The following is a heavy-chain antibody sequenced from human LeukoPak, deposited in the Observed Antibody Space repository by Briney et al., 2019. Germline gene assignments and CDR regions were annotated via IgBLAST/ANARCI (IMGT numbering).Heavy chain of an antibody. CDR1: GGTFISYA. D-gene: IGHD2-15*01. J-gene: IGHJ6*02. CDR2: IIPIFGTA. CDR3: ARVVDPNLDYYYYGMDV. V-gene: IGHV1-69*05. Sequence: SVKVSCKASGGTFISYAISWVRQAPGQGLEWMGGIIPIFGTANYAQKFQGRVTMTTDTSTSTAYMELRSLRSDDTAVYYCARVVDPNLDYYYYGMDVWGQGTTVTVSS.